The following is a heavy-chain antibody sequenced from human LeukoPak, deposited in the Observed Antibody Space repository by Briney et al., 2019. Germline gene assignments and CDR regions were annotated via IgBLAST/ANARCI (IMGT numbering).Heavy chain of an antibody. CDR3: ARDQGYRRAFDI. Sequence: ASVKVSCKASGGTFSSYAISWVRQAPGQGLEWMGRIIPILGIANYAQKFQGRVTITADKSTSTAYMELSSLRSEDTAVYYCARDQGYRRAFDIWGQGTMVTVSS. CDR2: IIPILGIA. J-gene: IGHJ3*02. D-gene: IGHD2-15*01. CDR1: GGTFSSYA. V-gene: IGHV1-69*04.